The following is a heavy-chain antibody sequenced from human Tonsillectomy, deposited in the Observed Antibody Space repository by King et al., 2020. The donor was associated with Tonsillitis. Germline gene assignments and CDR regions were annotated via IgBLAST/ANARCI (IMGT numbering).Heavy chain of an antibody. CDR1: GFTFSSYG. CDR2: IWYDGNKK. J-gene: IGHJ6*03. CDR3: ARDGPNYYYMDV. V-gene: IGHV3-33*08. Sequence: QLVQSGGGVVQPGRSLRLSCAASGFTFSSYGMHWVRQAPGKGLEWVAVIWYDGNKKYYADSVKGRFTTTRDNSKNTLYLQMNSLRAEDTAVYYCARDGPNYYYMDVWGKGTTVTVSS.